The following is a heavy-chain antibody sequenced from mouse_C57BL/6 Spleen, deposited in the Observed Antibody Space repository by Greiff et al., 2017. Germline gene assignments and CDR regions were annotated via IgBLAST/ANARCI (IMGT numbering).Heavy chain of an antibody. CDR2: INPNNGGT. CDR3: ARIGIIRMGFFDY. D-gene: IGHD1-1*01. J-gene: IGHJ2*01. Sequence: VQLQQSGPELVQPGASVKISCKASGYTFTDYYMHWVKQSHGKSLEWIGDINPNNGGTSYNQTFKGKATLTVDKSSSTAYMELRSLTSEDSAVYYCARIGIIRMGFFDYWGQGTTLTVSS. V-gene: IGHV1-26*01. CDR1: GYTFTDYY.